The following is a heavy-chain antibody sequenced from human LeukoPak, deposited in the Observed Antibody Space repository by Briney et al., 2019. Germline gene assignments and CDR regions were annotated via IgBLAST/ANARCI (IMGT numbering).Heavy chain of an antibody. V-gene: IGHV3-30*18. J-gene: IGHJ4*02. Sequence: GGSLRLSCAASGFTFSSYGMHWVRQAPGKGLEWVAVISFDGGDKYYADSVKGRFTISRDNSKDTLFLQMNSLRPEDTAVYYCAKQGRDHCSGGSCYLFDYWGQGTLVTVSS. CDR1: GFTFSSYG. CDR2: ISFDGGDK. CDR3: AKQGRDHCSGGSCYLFDY. D-gene: IGHD2-15*01.